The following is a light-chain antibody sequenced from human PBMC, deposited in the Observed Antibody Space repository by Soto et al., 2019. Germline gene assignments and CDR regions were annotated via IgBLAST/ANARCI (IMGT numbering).Light chain of an antibody. J-gene: IGKJ1*01. V-gene: IGKV1-39*01. Sequence: DIQMTQSPSSLSASVGDRVTITCRASQSISSYLNWYQQKPGKAPKLLIYGAFSLQGGVPSRFSGSGSGTDFTLTISSLQPEDFATYYCQQTYSTLKWTFGQGTKVDIK. CDR1: QSISSY. CDR3: QQTYSTLKWT. CDR2: GAF.